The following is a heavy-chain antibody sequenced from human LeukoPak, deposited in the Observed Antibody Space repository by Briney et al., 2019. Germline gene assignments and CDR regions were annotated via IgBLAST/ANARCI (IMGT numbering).Heavy chain of an antibody. J-gene: IGHJ4*02. CDR1: GFMFSSYS. CDR2: ISSSSSDV. D-gene: IGHD1-26*01. V-gene: IGHV3-21*01. Sequence: GGSLRLSCAGTGFMFSSYSMNWVRQAPGKGLEWVSSISSSSSDVYYADSVKGRFTISRDDAKNSLYLQMNSLRAEDTAVYYCARDWGKWEKLPSIYWGQGTQVTVSS. CDR3: ARDWGKWEKLPSIY.